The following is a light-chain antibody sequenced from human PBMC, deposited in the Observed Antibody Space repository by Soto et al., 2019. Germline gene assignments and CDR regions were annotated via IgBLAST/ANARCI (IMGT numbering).Light chain of an antibody. V-gene: IGKV1-12*02. CDR1: QDITRW. CDR2: GAS. Sequence: DIQMTQSPSTLSGSVGDRVTITCRASQDITRWLAWYQQKPGKSPKLLIYGASSWQSGVPSRFSGSGSETDFTLTISSLQREDFATYVCQQVNVYPSTFGGGTKVDIK. J-gene: IGKJ4*01. CDR3: QQVNVYPST.